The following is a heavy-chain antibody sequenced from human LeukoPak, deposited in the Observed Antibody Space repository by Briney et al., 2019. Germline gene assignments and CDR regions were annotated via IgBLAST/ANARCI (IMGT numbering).Heavy chain of an antibody. V-gene: IGHV3-66*01. J-gene: IGHJ4*02. D-gene: IGHD3-10*01. Sequence: GGPLRLSCAAPGFTVSSNYMSWVRQAPGKGLEWVSVIYSGGSTYYADSVKGRFTISRDNSKNTLYLQMNSLRAEDTAVYYCASAPYGSGSPLDYWGQGTLVTVSS. CDR2: IYSGGST. CDR1: GFTVSSNY. CDR3: ASAPYGSGSPLDY.